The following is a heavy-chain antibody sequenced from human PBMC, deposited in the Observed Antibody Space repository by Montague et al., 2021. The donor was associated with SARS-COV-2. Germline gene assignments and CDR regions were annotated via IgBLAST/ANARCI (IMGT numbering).Heavy chain of an antibody. D-gene: IGHD2-15*01. Sequence: SETLSLTCTVSGGSISSSTYYWGWIRQPPGKGLEWIGSIYYSGTTYYNPSLKSRVTISVDTSKNQFSLKLSSVTAADTAVYYCARQGGYCSGGSCYGPFDYWGLGTLVTVSS. V-gene: IGHV4-39*01. CDR1: GGSISSSTYY. CDR2: IYYSGTT. J-gene: IGHJ4*02. CDR3: ARQGGYCSGGSCYGPFDY.